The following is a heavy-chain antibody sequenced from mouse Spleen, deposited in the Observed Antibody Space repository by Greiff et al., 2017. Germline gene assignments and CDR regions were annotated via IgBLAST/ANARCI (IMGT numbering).Heavy chain of an antibody. CDR1: GFNIKDDY. Sequence: EVKLMESGAELVRPGASVKLSCTASGFNIKDDYMHWVKQRPEQGLEWIGWIDPENGDTEYASKFQGKATITADTSSNTAYLQLSSLTSADTAVFFCTPDISDAYSGEGTLVTVSA. CDR3: TPDISDAY. V-gene: IGHV14-4*01. CDR2: IDPENGDT. J-gene: IGHJ3*01.